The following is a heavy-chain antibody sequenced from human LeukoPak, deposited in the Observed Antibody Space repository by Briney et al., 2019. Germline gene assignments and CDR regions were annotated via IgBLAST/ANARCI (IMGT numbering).Heavy chain of an antibody. CDR1: GFTFSSYG. J-gene: IGHJ4*02. CDR2: IRYDGSNK. Sequence: GGPLRLSCAASGFTFSSYGMHWVRQAPGKGLEWVAFIRYDGSNKYYADSVKGRFTISRDNSKNTLYLQMNSLRAEDTAVYYCAKTDSSSWYYFDYWGQGTLVTVSS. CDR3: AKTDSSSWYYFDY. V-gene: IGHV3-30*02. D-gene: IGHD6-13*01.